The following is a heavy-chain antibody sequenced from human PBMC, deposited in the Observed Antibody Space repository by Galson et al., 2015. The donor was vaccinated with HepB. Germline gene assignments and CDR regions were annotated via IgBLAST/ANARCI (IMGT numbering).Heavy chain of an antibody. CDR2: IYPGDSDT. Sequence: QSGAEVKKPGESLKISCKGSEYSFSDYWIAWVRQMPGKGLEWMGIIYPGDSDTRYSPSFQGQVTISADKSMSTAYLQWSSLKASDTAIYYCARHRYCSSGSCYSDYWGQGTLLTVSS. D-gene: IGHD2-15*01. V-gene: IGHV5-51*01. J-gene: IGHJ4*02. CDR3: ARHRYCSSGSCYSDY. CDR1: EYSFSDYW.